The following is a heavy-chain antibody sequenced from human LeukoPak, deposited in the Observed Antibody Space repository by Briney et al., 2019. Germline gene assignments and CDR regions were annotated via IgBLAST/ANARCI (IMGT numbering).Heavy chain of an antibody. CDR3: ARHPKGYFSRFDP. CDR2: IYYSGNI. Sequence: SETLSLTCTVSGGSISSTTHYWGWIRQPPGKGLEWIGSIYYSGNIDYNPSLKSRVTISVDTSKNQFSLKLNSVTAADTAVYYCARHPKGYFSRFDPWGQGTLVTVSS. D-gene: IGHD2-15*01. J-gene: IGHJ5*02. V-gene: IGHV4-39*01. CDR1: GGSISSTTHY.